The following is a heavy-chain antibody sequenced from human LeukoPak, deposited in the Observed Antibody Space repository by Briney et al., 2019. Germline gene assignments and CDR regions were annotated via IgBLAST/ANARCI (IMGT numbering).Heavy chain of an antibody. CDR2: IYYSGST. CDR3: ARDLDKHNYYDSSGYDAFDI. D-gene: IGHD3-22*01. J-gene: IGHJ3*02. V-gene: IGHV4-59*12. CDR1: GGSISSYY. Sequence: PSETLSLTCTVSGGSISSYYWSWIRQPPGKGLEWIGYIYYSGSTNYNPSLKSRVTISVDTSKNQFSLKLSSVTAADTAVYYCARDLDKHNYYDSSGYDAFDIWGQGTMVTVSS.